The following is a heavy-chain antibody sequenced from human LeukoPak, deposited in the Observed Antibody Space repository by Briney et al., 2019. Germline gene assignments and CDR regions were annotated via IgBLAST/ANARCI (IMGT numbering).Heavy chain of an antibody. V-gene: IGHV3-11*05. D-gene: IGHD6-13*01. Sequence: PGGSLRLSCAASGFTFSAYYMSWIRQAPGKGLEWVSYISYSSSYTNYADSVKGRFTISRDNAKNSLYLQMNSLRAEDTAVYYCAREIAAAGTAGLDYWGQGTLVTVSS. CDR2: ISYSSSYT. J-gene: IGHJ4*02. CDR3: AREIAAAGTAGLDY. CDR1: GFTFSAYY.